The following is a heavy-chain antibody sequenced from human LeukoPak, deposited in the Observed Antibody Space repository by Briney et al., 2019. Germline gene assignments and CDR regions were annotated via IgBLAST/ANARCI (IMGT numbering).Heavy chain of an antibody. Sequence: ASVKVSCKASGYTFTAYYMHWVRQAPGQGLEWMGWINPNSGGTNYAQKFQGRVTMTRDTSISTAYMELSRLRSDDTAVYYCARGSSSSWYGQNWFDPWGQGTLVTVSS. CDR3: ARGSSSSWYGQNWFDP. CDR2: INPNSGGT. D-gene: IGHD6-13*01. J-gene: IGHJ5*02. V-gene: IGHV1-2*02. CDR1: GYTFTAYY.